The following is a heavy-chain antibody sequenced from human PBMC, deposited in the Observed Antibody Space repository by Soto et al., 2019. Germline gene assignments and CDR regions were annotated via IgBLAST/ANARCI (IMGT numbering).Heavy chain of an antibody. Sequence: EVQLVESGGGLVQPGGSLRLSCAASGFTFSSYWMHWVRQAPGKGLVWVSRINSDGSSTSYADSVKGRFTISRDNAXXTQYLQMNSLRAEDTAVYYCASDQDSGYDYVIFDYWGQGTLVTVSS. D-gene: IGHD5-12*01. V-gene: IGHV3-74*01. CDR2: INSDGSST. J-gene: IGHJ4*02. CDR1: GFTFSSYW. CDR3: ASDQDSGYDYVIFDY.